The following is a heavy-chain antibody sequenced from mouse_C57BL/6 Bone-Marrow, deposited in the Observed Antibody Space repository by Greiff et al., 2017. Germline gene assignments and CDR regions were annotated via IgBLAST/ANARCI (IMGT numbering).Heavy chain of an antibody. CDR1: GYTFTSYG. D-gene: IGHD4-1*01. CDR3: ASWGNWCFDY. CDR2: IYPSSGNT. Sequence: VQLQQSGAELARPGASVKLSCKASGYTFTSYGISWVKQRTGQGLEWIGEIYPSSGNTYYNEKFKGKATLTADKSSSTAYMELRILTSEDSAVYCSASWGNWCFDYWGQGTTLTVSS. V-gene: IGHV1-81*01. J-gene: IGHJ2*01.